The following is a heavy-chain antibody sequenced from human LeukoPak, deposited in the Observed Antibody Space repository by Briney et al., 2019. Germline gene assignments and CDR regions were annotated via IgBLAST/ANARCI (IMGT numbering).Heavy chain of an antibody. Sequence: LRLSCAASGFTFSDYYMSWIRQPPGKGLEWIGYIYYSGSTNYIPSLRSRLTISVDTSKNQFSLKLSSVTAADTAVYYCAREDITGTASYFDYWGQGTLVTVSS. V-gene: IGHV4-59*01. CDR1: GFTFSDYY. CDR2: IYYSGST. CDR3: AREDITGTASYFDY. J-gene: IGHJ4*02. D-gene: IGHD1-7*01.